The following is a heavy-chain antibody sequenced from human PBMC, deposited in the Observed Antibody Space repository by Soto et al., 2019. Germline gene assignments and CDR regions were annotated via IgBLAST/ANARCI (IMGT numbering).Heavy chain of an antibody. D-gene: IGHD6-19*01. CDR2: IYPGDSDT. CDR1: GYSFTSYW. V-gene: IGHV5-51*01. CDR3: ARQGSSGWYSSRYGMDV. Sequence: GESLKISCKGSGYSFTSYWIGWVRQMPGKGLEWMGIIYPGDSDTRYSPSFQGQVTISADKSISTAYLQWSSLNASDTAMYYCARQGSSGWYSSRYGMDVWGQGTTVTVSS. J-gene: IGHJ6*02.